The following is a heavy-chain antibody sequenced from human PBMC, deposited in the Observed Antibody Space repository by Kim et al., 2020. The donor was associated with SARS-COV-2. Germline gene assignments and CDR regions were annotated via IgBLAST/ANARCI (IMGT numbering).Heavy chain of an antibody. CDR1: GGTFSSYA. V-gene: IGHV1-69*06. D-gene: IGHD1-26*01. CDR2: IIPIFGTA. Sequence: SVKVSCKASGGTFSSYAISWVRQAPGQGLEWMGWIIPIFGTANYAQKFQGRVTITADKSTSTAYMELSSLRSEDTAVYYCARDQGSGSDNWFDPWGQGTLVTVSS. CDR3: ARDQGSGSDNWFDP. J-gene: IGHJ5*02.